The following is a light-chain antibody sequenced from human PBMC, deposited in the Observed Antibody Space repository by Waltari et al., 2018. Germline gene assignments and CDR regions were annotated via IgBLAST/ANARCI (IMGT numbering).Light chain of an antibody. CDR2: TAS. J-gene: IGKJ1*01. Sequence: DIQITQSPPALSASVGDRVVITCRASQSISDYLHWYQQKPGRAPRVLIYTASSLQRGVPTRFSGSGSGTEFTLTISTLQPEDAATYYCQQSYSSPWTFGLGTKVEIK. CDR1: QSISDY. V-gene: IGKV1-39*01. CDR3: QQSYSSPWT.